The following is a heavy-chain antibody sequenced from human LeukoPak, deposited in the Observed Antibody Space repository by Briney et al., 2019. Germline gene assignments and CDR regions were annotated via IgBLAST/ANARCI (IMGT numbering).Heavy chain of an antibody. CDR1: GFSFSSYD. D-gene: IGHD7-27*01. Sequence: GGSLRLSCAASGFSFSSYDMHWVRQAPGKGLEWVAVILNDGSNKEYADSVKGRFTISRDNSKNTLSLQMNSLRAEDTAVYYCAKVSHWGGAFDIWGQGTMVTVSS. J-gene: IGHJ3*02. V-gene: IGHV3-30*18. CDR2: ILNDGSNK. CDR3: AKVSHWGGAFDI.